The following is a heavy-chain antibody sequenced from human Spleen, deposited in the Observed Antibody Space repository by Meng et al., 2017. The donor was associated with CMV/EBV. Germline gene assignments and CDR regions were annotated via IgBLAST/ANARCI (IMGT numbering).Heavy chain of an antibody. Sequence: SGYSFTSYWIAWVRQMPGNGLEWMGIIYPGDSDTTYSPSFQGQVTISADKSISTTYLQWSSLKASDTAMYYCARQLDTRTWDNWFDPWGQGTLVTVSS. CDR1: GYSFTSYW. D-gene: IGHD2-2*01. CDR2: IYPGDSDT. V-gene: IGHV5-51*01. CDR3: ARQLDTRTWDNWFDP. J-gene: IGHJ5*02.